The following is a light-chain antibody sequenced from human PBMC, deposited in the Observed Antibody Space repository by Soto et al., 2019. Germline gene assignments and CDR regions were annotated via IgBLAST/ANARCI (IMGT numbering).Light chain of an antibody. CDR1: KNDIGVYDF. V-gene: IGLV2-8*01. J-gene: IGLJ1*01. Sequence: QSALTQPPSASGSPGQSVTISCPGTKNDIGVYDFVSWYQHHPGKAPRLIIYEVVQRTSGVPDRFSGSKSGNTASLTVSGLQAADEADYFCKSYDGSNTYVFGSGTKLTVL. CDR2: EVV. CDR3: KSYDGSNTYV.